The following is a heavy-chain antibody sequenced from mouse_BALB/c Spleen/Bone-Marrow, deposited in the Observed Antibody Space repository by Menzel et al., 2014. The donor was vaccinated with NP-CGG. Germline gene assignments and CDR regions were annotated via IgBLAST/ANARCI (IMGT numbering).Heavy chain of an antibody. CDR2: ISSGSSTI. D-gene: IGHD1-1*01. Sequence: LVESRLGFIHPSGSRILSSAASGFTFSSFGMHWVRQAPEKGLEWVAYISSGSSTICYADTVKGRFTISRDDPKNTLFLQMTSLRSEDTAMYYCASSPYGYFVYLDHATT. V-gene: IGHV5-17*02. CDR3: ASSPYGYFVY. J-gene: IGHJ2*01. CDR1: GFTFSSFG.